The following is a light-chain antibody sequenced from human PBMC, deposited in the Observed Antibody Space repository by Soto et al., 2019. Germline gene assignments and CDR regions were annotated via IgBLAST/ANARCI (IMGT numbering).Light chain of an antibody. V-gene: IGLV2-14*01. CDR3: SSYTTSNTRQIV. Sequence: QSVLTRPASGSGYHGQWITISCTRTNSDVGGYNYVSWYQRHPGKAPKFMIYDVSSRPSGVSDRFSGSKSGNTASLTISGLQAEDEADYYCSSYTTSNTRQIVFGTGTKVTVL. CDR2: DVS. J-gene: IGLJ1*01. CDR1: NSDVGGYNY.